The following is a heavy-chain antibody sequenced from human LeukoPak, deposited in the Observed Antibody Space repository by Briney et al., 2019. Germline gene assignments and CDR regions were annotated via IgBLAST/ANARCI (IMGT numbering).Heavy chain of an antibody. CDR3: AKDYEYNSNTWYFH. CDR2: IIENGGET. CDR1: GFTFNKFA. J-gene: IGHJ4*02. Sequence: GGSLRLSCAASGFTFNKFAMSWVRQAPGKGLEWVSCIIENGGETYYADSVRGRFTIPRDNSKNTLYLQMNSLRAEDTAVYYCAKDYEYNSNTWYFHWGRGTLVSVSS. D-gene: IGHD6-13*01. V-gene: IGHV3-23*01.